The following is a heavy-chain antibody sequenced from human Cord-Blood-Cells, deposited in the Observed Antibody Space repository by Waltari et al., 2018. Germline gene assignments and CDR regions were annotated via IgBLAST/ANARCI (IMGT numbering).Heavy chain of an antibody. CDR3: ARVDYTVTGFDY. J-gene: IGHJ4*02. V-gene: IGHV1-69*06. CDR2: IIPIFGTA. D-gene: IGHD4-17*01. CDR1: GGTFSSCA. Sequence: QVPLVQPGGEVSKLGFSLKVSCKASGGTFSSCAIGWVRQAPGQGLEWMGGIIPIFGTANYAQKFQGRVTITADKSTSTAYRELSSLRSEDTSVYYCARVDYTVTGFDYWGQGTLVTVSS.